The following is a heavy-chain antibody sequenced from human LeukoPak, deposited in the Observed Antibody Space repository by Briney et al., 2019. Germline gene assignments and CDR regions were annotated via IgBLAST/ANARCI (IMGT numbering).Heavy chain of an antibody. J-gene: IGHJ5*02. CDR1: GGSISSYY. CDR2: IYYSGST. CDR3: ARLYGDYA. V-gene: IGHV4-59*01. D-gene: IGHD4-17*01. Sequence: SETLSLTCTVPGGSISSYYWSWIRQPPGKGPEWIGYIYYSGSTNYNPSLKSRVTISVDTSKNQFSLKLSSVTAADTAVYYCARLYGDYAWGQGTLVTVSS.